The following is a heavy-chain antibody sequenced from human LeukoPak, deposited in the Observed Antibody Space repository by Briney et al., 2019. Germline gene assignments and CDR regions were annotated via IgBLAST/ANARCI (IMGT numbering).Heavy chain of an antibody. CDR2: ISCSGGST. D-gene: IGHD2-2*01. J-gene: IGHJ4*02. CDR3: AKWGGGYCSSTSCYVGLDS. V-gene: IGHV3-23*01. Sequence: PGGSLRLSCAASGFTFSSYAMSWVRQAPGKGLEWVSAISCSGGSTYYADSVKGRFTISRDNSKNTLYLQMNSLRAEDTAVYYCAKWGGGYCSSTSCYVGLDSWGQGTLVTVSS. CDR1: GFTFSSYA.